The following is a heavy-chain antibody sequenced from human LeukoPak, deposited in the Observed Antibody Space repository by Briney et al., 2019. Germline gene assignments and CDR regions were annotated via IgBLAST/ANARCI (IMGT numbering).Heavy chain of an antibody. CDR3: AKDQDCSSTSCPTTYYYYGMDV. Sequence: PGGSLRLSCAASGFTFDDYAMHWVRQAPGKGLEWVSGISWNNGSIGYADSVKGRFTISRDNAKNSLYLQMNSLRAEDTALYYCAKDQDCSSTSCPTTYYYYGMDVWGQGTTVTVSS. CDR1: GFTFDDYA. J-gene: IGHJ6*02. CDR2: ISWNNGSI. V-gene: IGHV3-9*01. D-gene: IGHD2-2*01.